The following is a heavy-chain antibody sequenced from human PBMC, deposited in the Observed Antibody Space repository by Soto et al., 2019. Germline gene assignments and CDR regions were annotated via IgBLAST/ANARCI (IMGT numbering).Heavy chain of an antibody. V-gene: IGHV4-31*03. J-gene: IGHJ4*02. CDR3: ARGPPLGY. CDR2: VYYSGST. Sequence: PSETLSLTCTVSGGSISRGGYYCSWIRQHPGKGLEWIGCVYYSGSTYYNPSLKSRLTISVDTSKNQFSLKLSSVTAADTAVYYCARGPPLGYWGQGTLVTVSS. CDR1: GGSISRGGYY.